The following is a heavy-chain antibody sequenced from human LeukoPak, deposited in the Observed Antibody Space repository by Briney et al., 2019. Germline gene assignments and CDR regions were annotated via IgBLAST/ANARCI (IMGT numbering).Heavy chain of an antibody. V-gene: IGHV4-31*03. CDR3: ARRAGPDYCGGDCYSGGNNWFDP. Sequence: SQTLSLTCTVSGGSISSGAYYWSWIRQHPGKGLEWIGYIYYSGSTYYNPSLKSRVTISVDTSKNQFSLKLSSVTAADTAVYYCARRAGPDYCGGDCYSGGNNWFDPWGQGTLVTVSS. CDR2: IYYSGST. J-gene: IGHJ5*02. CDR1: GGSISSGAYY. D-gene: IGHD2-21*02.